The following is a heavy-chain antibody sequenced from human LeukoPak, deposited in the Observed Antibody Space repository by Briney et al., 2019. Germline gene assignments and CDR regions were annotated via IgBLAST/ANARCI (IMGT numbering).Heavy chain of an antibody. Sequence: SETLSLTCAVSGGSISSGGYSWHWIRQPPGKGLEWIGYIYHSGSTYYNPSLKSRVTISVDRSKNQFSLKPSSVTAADTAVYYCARYCSGGSCYDSWFDPWGQGTLVTVSS. CDR2: IYHSGST. CDR3: ARYCSGGSCYDSWFDP. J-gene: IGHJ5*02. CDR1: GGSISSGGYS. D-gene: IGHD2-15*01. V-gene: IGHV4-30-2*01.